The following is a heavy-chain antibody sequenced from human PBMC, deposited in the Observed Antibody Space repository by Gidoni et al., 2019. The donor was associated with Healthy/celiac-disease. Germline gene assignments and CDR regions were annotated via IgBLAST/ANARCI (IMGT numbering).Heavy chain of an antibody. V-gene: IGHV4-39*01. J-gene: IGHJ4*02. Sequence: QLQLQESGPGLVKPSETLSLTCTVSGGSISSSSYYWGWIRQPPGKGLEWIGSIYDSGSTYYNPSLKSRVTISVDTSKNQFSLKLSSVTAADTAVYYCARLGRGSGSYHFDYWGQGTLVTVSS. D-gene: IGHD1-26*01. CDR2: IYDSGST. CDR3: ARLGRGSGSYHFDY. CDR1: GGSISSSSYY.